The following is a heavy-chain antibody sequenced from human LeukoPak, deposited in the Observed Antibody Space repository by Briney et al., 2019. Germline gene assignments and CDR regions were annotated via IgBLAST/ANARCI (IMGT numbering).Heavy chain of an antibody. CDR3: AKDPGSTYYYDSSGSSWFDP. V-gene: IGHV3-30*18. D-gene: IGHD3-22*01. J-gene: IGHJ5*02. Sequence: GGSLRLSCAASGFTFSSYGMHWVRQAPGKGRGWVAVISYDGSNKYYADSVKGRFTISRDNSKNTLYLQMNSLRAEDTAVYYCAKDPGSTYYYDSSGSSWFDPWGQGTLVTVSS. CDR2: ISYDGSNK. CDR1: GFTFSSYG.